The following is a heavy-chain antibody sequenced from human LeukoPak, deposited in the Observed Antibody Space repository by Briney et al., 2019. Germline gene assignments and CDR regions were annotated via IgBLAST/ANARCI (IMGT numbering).Heavy chain of an antibody. CDR2: INTGNGNT. CDR3: ARGAKFRSYGSGTYYTSLPFDP. CDR1: GYTFTIYT. V-gene: IGHV1-3*03. J-gene: IGHJ5*02. D-gene: IGHD3-10*01. Sequence: WASVKVSCKASGYTFTIYTMHWVRQAPGQRLEWMGWINTGNGNTKYSQEFQGRVTITRDTSASTAYMELSSLRSEDMAVYYCARGAKFRSYGSGTYYTSLPFDPWGQGTLVTVSS.